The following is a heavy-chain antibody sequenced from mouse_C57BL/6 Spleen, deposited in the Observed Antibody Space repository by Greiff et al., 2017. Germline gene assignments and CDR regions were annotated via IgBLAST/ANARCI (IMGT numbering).Heavy chain of an antibody. V-gene: IGHV5-16*01. CDR3: ARGRSYYFDY. Sequence: EVQRVESEGGLVQPGSSMKLSCTASGFTFSDYYMAWVRQVPEKGLEWVANINYDGSSTYYLDSLKSRFIISRDNAKNILYLQMSSLKSEDTATYYCARGRSYYFDYWGQGTTLTVSS. CDR2: INYDGSST. J-gene: IGHJ2*01. CDR1: GFTFSDYY.